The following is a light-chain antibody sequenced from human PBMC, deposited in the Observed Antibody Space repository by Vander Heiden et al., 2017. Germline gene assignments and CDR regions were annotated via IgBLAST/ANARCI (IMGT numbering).Light chain of an antibody. Sequence: SLALPPPPSASVSPGQTASITSSAHKLGDKFASWYQQKPGQSPILVIYQDDKRPSGIPERFSGFNSGNTATLTVTGTQDVDEADYYCQAWDSSVYVVFGGGTKLTVL. J-gene: IGLJ2*01. CDR2: QDD. CDR1: KLGDKF. V-gene: IGLV3-1*01. CDR3: QAWDSSVYVV.